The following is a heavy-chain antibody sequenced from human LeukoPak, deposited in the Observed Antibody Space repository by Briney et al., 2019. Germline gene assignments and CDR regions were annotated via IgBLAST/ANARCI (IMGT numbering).Heavy chain of an antibody. Sequence: GGSLRLSCVASGFTFSRNWIHWVRQAPGKGLVWVSRINTDGSSTTYGDSVKGRFTISRDNAKNTVYLQMNSLRGEDTAVYYCARDLDGYRAFDIWGQGTMVTVSS. D-gene: IGHD5-24*01. CDR2: INTDGSST. CDR3: ARDLDGYRAFDI. V-gene: IGHV3-74*03. CDR1: GFTFSRNW. J-gene: IGHJ3*02.